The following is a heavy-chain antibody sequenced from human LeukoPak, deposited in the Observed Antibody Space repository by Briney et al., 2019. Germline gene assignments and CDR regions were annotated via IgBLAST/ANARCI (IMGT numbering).Heavy chain of an antibody. V-gene: IGHV1-69*05. CDR1: GGTFTSYA. Sequence: SVKVSCKASGGTFTSYAISWVRQAPGQGLEWMGRIIPIFGTANYAQKFQGRVTITTDESTSTAYMELSSLRSEDTAVYYCATSHRGVRGVIKPHLDYWGQGTLVTVSS. D-gene: IGHD3-10*01. CDR2: IIPIFGTA. J-gene: IGHJ4*02. CDR3: ATSHRGVRGVIKPHLDY.